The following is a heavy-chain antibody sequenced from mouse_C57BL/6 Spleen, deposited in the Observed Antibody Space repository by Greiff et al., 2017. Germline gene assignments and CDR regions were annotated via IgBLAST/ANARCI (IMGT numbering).Heavy chain of an antibody. J-gene: IGHJ4*01. CDR1: GYTFTSYW. V-gene: IGHV1-52*01. CDR2: IDPSDSET. CDR3: ARRGTTAYYYAMDY. D-gene: IGHD1-2*01. Sequence: QVQLQQPGAELVRPGSSVKLSCKASGYTFTSYWMHWVKQRPIQGLEWIGNIDPSDSETHSNQKFKDKATLTVDKSSSTAYMQLSSLTSEDSAVYYCARRGTTAYYYAMDYWGQGTSVTVSS.